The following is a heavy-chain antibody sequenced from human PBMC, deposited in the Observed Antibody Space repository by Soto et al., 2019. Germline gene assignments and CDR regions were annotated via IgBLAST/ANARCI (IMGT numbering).Heavy chain of an antibody. CDR3: AGRDIDSAPYLGVIDP. D-gene: IGHD3-16*02. Sequence: SETLSLTCTVSGGSISSYYWSWIRQPPGKRLEWIGYIYYNGNTNYNPSLKSRVTISVDTSKNQFSLKLNSVTAADTAVYYCAGRDIDSAPYLGVIDPWGQGTLVTVSS. CDR2: IYYNGNT. CDR1: GGSISSYY. J-gene: IGHJ5*02. V-gene: IGHV4-59*08.